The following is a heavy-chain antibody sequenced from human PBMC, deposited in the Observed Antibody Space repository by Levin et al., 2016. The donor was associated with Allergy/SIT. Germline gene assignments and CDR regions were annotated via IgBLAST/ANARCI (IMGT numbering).Heavy chain of an antibody. Sequence: WVRQAPGQRLEWMGWINAGNGNTKYSQKFQGRVTITRDTSASTAYMELSSLRSEDTAVYYCARSVGYSGYDRPFDYWGQGTLVTVSS. V-gene: IGHV1-3*01. D-gene: IGHD5-12*01. CDR2: INAGNGNT. J-gene: IGHJ4*02. CDR3: ARSVGYSGYDRPFDY.